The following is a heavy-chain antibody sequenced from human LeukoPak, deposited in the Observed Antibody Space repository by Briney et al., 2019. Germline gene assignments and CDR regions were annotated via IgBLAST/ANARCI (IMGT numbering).Heavy chain of an antibody. CDR2: INNDGSST. V-gene: IGHV3-74*01. D-gene: IGHD2-21*01. CDR1: GCTFSSYW. J-gene: IGHJ4*02. Sequence: PGGSLRLSCAASGCTFSSYWMHWVRQAPGKGMVWVSRINNDGSSTSYADSVKGRFTISRDNAKNTLYLQINSLRAEDTAVYYCARDDSRGFAYWGQGTLVTVSS. CDR3: ARDDSRGFAY.